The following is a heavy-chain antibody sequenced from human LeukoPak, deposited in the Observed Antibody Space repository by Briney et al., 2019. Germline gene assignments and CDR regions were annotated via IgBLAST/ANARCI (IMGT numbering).Heavy chain of an antibody. J-gene: IGHJ3*02. CDR1: GFTFSSYS. D-gene: IGHD3-22*01. CDR2: ISSSSSYI. V-gene: IGHV3-21*01. CDR3: ARVHSSGDNNAFDI. Sequence: GGSLRLSCAASGFTFSSYSMNWVRQAPGKGLEWVSSISSSSSYIYYADSVKGRFTISRDNVKNSLYLQMNSLRAEDTAVYYCARVHSSGDNNAFDIWGQGTMVTVSS.